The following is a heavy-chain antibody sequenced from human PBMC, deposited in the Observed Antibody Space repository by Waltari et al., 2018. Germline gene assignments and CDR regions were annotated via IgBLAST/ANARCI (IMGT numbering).Heavy chain of an antibody. CDR2: INTQNGST. D-gene: IGHD2-2*02. V-gene: IGHV1-18*01. CDR1: GYTFTSIG. CDR3: ARTCISAACYMIY. J-gene: IGHJ4*02. Sequence: QVQLVQSGGEMKQPGASVKVSCQASGYTFTSIGINWVRQAPGQGLEWMGWINTQNGSTNYAQNLQGRVTMTADTSTTTAYMELRSLKSDDTAIYYCARTCISAACYMIYWGQGTLVTVSA.